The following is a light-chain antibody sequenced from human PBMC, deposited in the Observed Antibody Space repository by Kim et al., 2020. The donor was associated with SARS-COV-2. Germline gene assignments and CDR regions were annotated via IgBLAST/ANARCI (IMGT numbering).Light chain of an antibody. Sequence: DIQMTQSPSAMSASVGDRVTITCRASQVIANSLVWFQQKPGKVPKRLIHAASSLQSGVPSRFSGSGSGTEFTLTISSLQPEDFATYYCRQHSDLPVTVGGGTRVDIK. J-gene: IGKJ4*01. CDR1: QVIANS. CDR2: AAS. CDR3: RQHSDLPVT. V-gene: IGKV1-17*03.